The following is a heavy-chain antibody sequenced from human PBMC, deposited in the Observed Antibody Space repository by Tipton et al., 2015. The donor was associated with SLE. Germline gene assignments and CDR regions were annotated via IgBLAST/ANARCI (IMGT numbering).Heavy chain of an antibody. V-gene: IGHV3-48*03. Sequence: SLRLSCAASGFTFSSYEMNWVRQAPGKGLEWVSYISSSGSTIYYADSVKGRFTISRDNAKNSLYLQMNSLRAEDTAVYYCARAGGEKYSSSWYDAYFDLWGRGTLVTVSS. CDR3: ARAGGEKYSSSWYDAYFDL. CDR2: ISSSGSTI. D-gene: IGHD6-13*01. CDR1: GFTFSSYE. J-gene: IGHJ2*01.